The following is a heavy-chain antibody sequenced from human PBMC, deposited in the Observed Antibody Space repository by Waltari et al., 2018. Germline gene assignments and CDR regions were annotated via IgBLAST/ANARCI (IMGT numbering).Heavy chain of an antibody. D-gene: IGHD6-13*01. CDR3: ATILKGIAAAGNKYFQH. Sequence: VQLVQSGAEVKKPGSSVKVSCKASGGTFSSYAISWVRQAPGKGLEWMGRVDPEDGETIYAEKFQGRVTITADTSTDTAYMELSSLRSEDTAVYYCATILKGIAAAGNKYFQHWGQGTLVTVSS. CDR2: VDPEDGET. CDR1: GGTFSSYA. V-gene: IGHV1-69-2*01. J-gene: IGHJ1*01.